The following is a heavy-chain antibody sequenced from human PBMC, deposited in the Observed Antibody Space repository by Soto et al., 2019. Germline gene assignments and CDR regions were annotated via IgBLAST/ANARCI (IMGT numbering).Heavy chain of an antibody. V-gene: IGHV4-31*03. CDR2: IYVTGAV. D-gene: IGHD2-21*01. CDR3: ARLRIATNNYKWFDP. CDR1: GAALNSGNYY. J-gene: IGHJ5*02. Sequence: SETLSLTCSVSGAALNSGNYYWSWIRQVPGKGLEWIGHIYVTGAVDYNPSLRDRVTISQDTSERQFSLNLGLVTAADTAVYYCARLRIATNNYKWFDPWGQGTLVTVSS.